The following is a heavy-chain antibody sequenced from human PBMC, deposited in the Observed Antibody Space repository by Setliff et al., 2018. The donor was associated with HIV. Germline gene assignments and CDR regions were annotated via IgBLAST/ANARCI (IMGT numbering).Heavy chain of an antibody. V-gene: IGHV1-69*05. Sequence: SVKVSCKASGGTFSSYAIIWVRQAPGQGLEWMGGIIPIFDTAKYAQKFQVRVTITTDESTSTAYMELSSLRSEDTAVYYCARGLGGTDAFDIWGQGTMVTVSS. D-gene: IGHD3-16*01. CDR1: GGTFSSYA. J-gene: IGHJ3*02. CDR3: ARGLGGTDAFDI. CDR2: IIPIFDTA.